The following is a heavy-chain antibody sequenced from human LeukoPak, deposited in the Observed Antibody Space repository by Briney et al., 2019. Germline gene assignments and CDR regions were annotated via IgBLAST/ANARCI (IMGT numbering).Heavy chain of an antibody. D-gene: IGHD3-10*01. CDR3: GRGSGSPEDY. V-gene: IGHV3-33*01. CDR1: GVTFSSYG. CDR2: IWYDGSNK. J-gene: IGHJ4*02. Sequence: GGSLRLSCAASGVTFSSYGMHWVRQAPGKGLEWVAVIWYDGSNKYYADSVKGRFTISRDNSKNTLYLQMNSRRAEDTSVYYCGRGSGSPEDYWGQGTLVTVSS.